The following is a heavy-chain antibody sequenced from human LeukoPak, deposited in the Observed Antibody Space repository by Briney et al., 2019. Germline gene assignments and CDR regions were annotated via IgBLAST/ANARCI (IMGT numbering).Heavy chain of an antibody. Sequence: GSLRLSCAASGFTVSSNYMSWVRQALGKGLEWVSVIYSGGSTYYADSVKGRFTISRDNSKNTLYLQMNSLRAEDTAVYYCARIMSGIFGVVNNWGQGTLVTVSS. CDR3: ARIMSGIFGVVNN. D-gene: IGHD3-3*01. V-gene: IGHV3-53*01. CDR1: GFTVSSNY. CDR2: IYSGGST. J-gene: IGHJ4*02.